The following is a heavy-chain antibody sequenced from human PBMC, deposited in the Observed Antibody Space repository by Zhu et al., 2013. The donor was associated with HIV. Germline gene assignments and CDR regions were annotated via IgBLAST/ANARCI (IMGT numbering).Heavy chain of an antibody. J-gene: IGHJ4*02. V-gene: IGHV1-8*03. D-gene: IGHD2-8*01. Sequence: QVQLVQSGAEVKKPGASVKVSCKASGYTFTSYDINWVRQATGQGLEWMGWMNPNSGNTGYAQKFQGRVTITRNTSISTAYMELSSLRSEDTAVYYCARGRHIVLMVYAIHPFDYVGQGPWSPSPQ. CDR2: MNPNSGNT. CDR1: GYTFTSYD. CDR3: ARGRHIVLMVYAIHPFDY.